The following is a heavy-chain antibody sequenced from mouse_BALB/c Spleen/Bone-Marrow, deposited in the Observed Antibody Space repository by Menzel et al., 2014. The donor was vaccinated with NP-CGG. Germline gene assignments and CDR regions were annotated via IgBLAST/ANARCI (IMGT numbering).Heavy chain of an antibody. CDR2: IHPNSGNT. J-gene: IGHJ2*01. V-gene: IGHV1S130*01. Sequence: QLQQSGSVLVRPGASVKLSCKASGYTFTSSWMHWAKQRPGQGLEWIGEIHPNSGNTNYNEKFKGKATLTVDTSSSTAYVDLSSLTSEDSAVYYCARSGFDYWGQGTTLTVSS. D-gene: IGHD4-1*01. CDR1: GYTFTSSW. CDR3: ARSGFDY.